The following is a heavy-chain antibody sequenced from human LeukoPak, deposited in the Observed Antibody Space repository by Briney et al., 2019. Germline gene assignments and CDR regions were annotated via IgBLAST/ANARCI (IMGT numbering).Heavy chain of an antibody. CDR2: IKQDGSEK. J-gene: IGHJ4*02. V-gene: IGHV3-7*01. D-gene: IGHD3-10*01. Sequence: GGSLRLSCAASGFTFSSYWMSWVRQAPGKGLEWVANIKQDGSEKYYVDSVKGRFTISRDNAKNSLYPQMNSLRAEDTAVYYCARDDYYGSGSFDYWGQGTLVTVSS. CDR3: ARDDYYGSGSFDY. CDR1: GFTFSSYW.